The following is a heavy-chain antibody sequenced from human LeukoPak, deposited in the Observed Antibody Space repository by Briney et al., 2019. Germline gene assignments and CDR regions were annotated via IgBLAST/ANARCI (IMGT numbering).Heavy chain of an antibody. CDR3: ARSKTPYVWGSYGELPGYYFDY. CDR2: IYCSGST. CDR1: GGSISSYY. Sequence: SETLSLTCTVSGGSISSYYWSWIRQPPGKGLEWIGYIYCSGSTNYNPSLKSRVTISVDTSKNQFSLKLSSVTAADTAVYYCARSKTPYVWGSYGELPGYYFDYWGQGTLVTVSS. J-gene: IGHJ4*02. D-gene: IGHD3-16*01. V-gene: IGHV4-59*01.